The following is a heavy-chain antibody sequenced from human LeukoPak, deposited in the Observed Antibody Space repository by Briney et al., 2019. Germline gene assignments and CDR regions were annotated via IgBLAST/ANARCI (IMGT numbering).Heavy chain of an antibody. D-gene: IGHD3-10*01. Sequence: PSETLSLTCTVSGGSISSGVYYCSWIRQPAGKGLEWIGRIYTSGSTNYNPSLKSRVTISVDTSKNQFSLKLSSVTAADTAVYYCARALRGPNPYYYYYYGMDVWGQGTTVTVSS. CDR3: ARALRGPNPYYYYYYGMDV. CDR2: IYTSGST. CDR1: GGSISSGVYY. J-gene: IGHJ6*02. V-gene: IGHV4-61*02.